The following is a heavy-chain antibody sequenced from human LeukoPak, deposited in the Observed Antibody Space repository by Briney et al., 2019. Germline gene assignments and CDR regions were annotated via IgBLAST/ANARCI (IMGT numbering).Heavy chain of an antibody. D-gene: IGHD3-22*01. J-gene: IGHJ6*02. Sequence: PSETLSLTCTVSGGSISSYYWSWIRQPAGKGLEWIGRIYTSGSTNYNPSLKSRVTMSVDTSKNQFSLKLSSVTAADTAVYYCASGPSSSGPLYYYYGMDVWGQGTTVTVSS. CDR1: GGSISSYY. CDR2: IYTSGST. CDR3: ASGPSSSGPLYYYYGMDV. V-gene: IGHV4-4*07.